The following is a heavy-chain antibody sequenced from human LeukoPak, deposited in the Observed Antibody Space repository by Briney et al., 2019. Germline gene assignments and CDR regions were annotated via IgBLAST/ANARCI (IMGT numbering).Heavy chain of an antibody. CDR2: IDPSDSYT. V-gene: IGHV5-10-1*01. D-gene: IGHD3-10*01. J-gene: IGHJ4*02. Sequence: GESLKISCKGAGYSFTSYWISWVRQMSGKGLEWVGRIDPSDSYTNYSPSFQGHVTISADNSIRTAYLQWSSLKASDTAMYYCARHGFGEPNQLDYWGQGTLVTVSS. CDR1: GYSFTSYW. CDR3: ARHGFGEPNQLDY.